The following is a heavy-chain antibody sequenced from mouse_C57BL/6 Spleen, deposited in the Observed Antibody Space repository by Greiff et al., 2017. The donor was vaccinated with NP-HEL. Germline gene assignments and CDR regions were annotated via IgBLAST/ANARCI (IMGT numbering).Heavy chain of an antibody. D-gene: IGHD1-1*01. V-gene: IGHV5-17*01. Sequence: EVKLQESGGGLVKPGGSLKLSCAASGFTFSDYGMHWVRQAPEKGLEWVAYISSGSSTIYYADTVKGRFTISRDNAKNTLYLQMTSLRSEDTAMYYCARNGRSSLYAMDYWGQGTSVTVSS. CDR2: ISSGSSTI. J-gene: IGHJ4*01. CDR3: ARNGRSSLYAMDY. CDR1: GFTFSDYG.